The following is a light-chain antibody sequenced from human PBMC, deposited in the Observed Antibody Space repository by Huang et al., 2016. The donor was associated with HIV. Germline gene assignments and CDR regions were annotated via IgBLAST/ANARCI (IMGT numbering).Light chain of an antibody. CDR1: RTVSTN. CDR3: HQYNNWLLS. CDR2: GSS. J-gene: IGKJ4*01. Sequence: IVMTQSPATLSVSPGERVTLSCRANRTVSTNLAWYQQRPGQAPRLLIYGSSTRAPGVPALFSGSGSVTDFSLTISSLPSEDFALYYCHQYNNWLLSFGGGTRVDI. V-gene: IGKV3-15*01.